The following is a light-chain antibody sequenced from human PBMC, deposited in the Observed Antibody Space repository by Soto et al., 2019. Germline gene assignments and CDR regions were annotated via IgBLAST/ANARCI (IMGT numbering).Light chain of an antibody. CDR1: QSVSSSY. J-gene: IGKJ4*01. CDR3: QQYDSSALT. Sequence: EIVLTQSPGTLSLSPGERATLSCRASQSVSSSYLAWYQQKPGQAPRLLIYGASSRATGIPDRFSGSGSGTDFTLTIIRLEPEDFAVYYCQQYDSSALTFGGGTKVEIK. CDR2: GAS. V-gene: IGKV3-20*01.